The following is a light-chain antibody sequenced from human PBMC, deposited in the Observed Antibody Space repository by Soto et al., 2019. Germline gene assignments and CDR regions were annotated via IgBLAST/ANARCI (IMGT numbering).Light chain of an antibody. CDR2: GAS. CDR1: QTVSGNY. J-gene: IGKJ1*01. Sequence: ESVLTQSPGPLSLSPGGGATLSCGASQTVSGNYLAWYQQKPGQAPRLLIYGASNRATGIPDRFSGSGSGTDFTLTISRLQPEDFAVYFCQQYGASRAFGQGTKVDIK. V-gene: IGKV3-20*01. CDR3: QQYGASRA.